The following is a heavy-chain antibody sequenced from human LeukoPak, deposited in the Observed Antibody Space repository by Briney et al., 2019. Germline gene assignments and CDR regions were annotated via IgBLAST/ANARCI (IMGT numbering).Heavy chain of an antibody. V-gene: IGHV4-59*08. CDR2: IYYSGST. Sequence: SETLSLTCTVSGGSISSYYWSWIRQPPGKGLEWIGYIYYSGSTNYNPSLKSRVTISVDTSKNQFSLRLSSVTAADTAVYYCARHFDYWGQGTLVTVSS. CDR3: ARHFDY. J-gene: IGHJ4*02. CDR1: GGSISSYY.